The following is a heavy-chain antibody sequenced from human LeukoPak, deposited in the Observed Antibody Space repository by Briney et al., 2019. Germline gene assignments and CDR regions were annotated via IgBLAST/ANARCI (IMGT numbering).Heavy chain of an antibody. CDR1: GGSFSGYY. CDR2: INHSGST. CDR3: ARGLYSSSWGNWFDP. V-gene: IGHV4-34*01. Sequence: SETLSLTCAVYGGSFSGYYWSWIRQPPGKGLEWIGDINHSGSTNYNPSLKSRVTISVDTSKNQFSLKLSSVTAADTAVYYCARGLYSSSWGNWFDPWGQGTLVTVSS. J-gene: IGHJ5*02. D-gene: IGHD6-13*01.